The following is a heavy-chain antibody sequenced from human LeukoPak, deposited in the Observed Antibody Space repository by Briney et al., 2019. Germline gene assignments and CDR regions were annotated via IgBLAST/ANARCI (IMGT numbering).Heavy chain of an antibody. V-gene: IGHV3-30*18. J-gene: IGHJ3*02. CDR3: AKDHLMTTVTSDAFDI. Sequence: GGSLRLSCAASGFTFSSYGMHWVRQAPGKGLEWVAVISYDGSNKYYADSVKGRFTISRDNSKNTLYLQMNSLRAEDTAVYYCAKDHLMTTVTSDAFDIWGQGTMVTVSS. D-gene: IGHD4-17*01. CDR1: GFTFSSYG. CDR2: ISYDGSNK.